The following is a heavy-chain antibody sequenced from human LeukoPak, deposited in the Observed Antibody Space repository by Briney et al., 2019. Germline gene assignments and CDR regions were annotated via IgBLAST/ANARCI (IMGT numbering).Heavy chain of an antibody. J-gene: IGHJ4*02. Sequence: ASVKVSCKASGYTFTSYYMHWVRQAPGQGLEWMGWINTNAGNPTYTQGFTGRFVFSLDTSVTTAYLQISSLKAEDTAVYYCARANWGAYDYWGQGTLVTVSS. CDR2: INTNAGNP. V-gene: IGHV7-4-1*02. CDR3: ARANWGAYDY. CDR1: GYTFTSYY. D-gene: IGHD7-27*01.